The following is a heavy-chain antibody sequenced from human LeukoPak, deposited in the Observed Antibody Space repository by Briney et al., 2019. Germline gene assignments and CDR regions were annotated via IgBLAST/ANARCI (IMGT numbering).Heavy chain of an antibody. Sequence: ASVKVSCKASGYTFINYGISWVRQAPGQGLEWMGWISAYNGNTNYAQKLQGRVTVTTDTSTSTAYMELRSLRSDDTAVYYCARDWGPNIPLLHHDYWGQGTLVTVSS. CDR1: GYTFINYG. V-gene: IGHV1-18*01. D-gene: IGHD1-26*01. J-gene: IGHJ4*02. CDR2: ISAYNGNT. CDR3: ARDWGPNIPLLHHDY.